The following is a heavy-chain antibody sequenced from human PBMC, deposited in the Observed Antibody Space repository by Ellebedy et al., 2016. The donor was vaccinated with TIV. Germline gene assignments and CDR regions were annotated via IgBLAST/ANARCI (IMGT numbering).Heavy chain of an antibody. J-gene: IGHJ4*01. D-gene: IGHD4-23*01. V-gene: IGHV1-46*01. CDR2: INPNGGST. CDR1: GYTFTTHY. Sequence: AASVKVSCKASGYTFTTHYMHWVRQAPGQRPEGMGLINPNGGSTDYAQNFQGRVTMTRDTSAITVYMELRSLRSDDTAIYYCARGRVGWQQTRDYFDNWGHGTLVTVSS. CDR3: ARGRVGWQQTRDYFDN.